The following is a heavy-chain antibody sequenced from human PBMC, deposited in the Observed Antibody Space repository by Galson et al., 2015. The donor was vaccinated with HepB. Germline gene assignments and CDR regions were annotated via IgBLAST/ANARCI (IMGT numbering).Heavy chain of an antibody. J-gene: IGHJ3*02. V-gene: IGHV3-21*01. Sequence: SLRLSCAASGFTFNSYTMNWVRQAPGKGLEWVSSISSGSSYIYYADSLTGRFSISRDNDKNSLHLQMNSLRAEDTAVYYCARGYYPAFDIWGHGTMVTVSS. CDR3: ARGYYPAFDI. D-gene: IGHD1-26*01. CDR1: GFTFNSYT. CDR2: ISSGSSYI.